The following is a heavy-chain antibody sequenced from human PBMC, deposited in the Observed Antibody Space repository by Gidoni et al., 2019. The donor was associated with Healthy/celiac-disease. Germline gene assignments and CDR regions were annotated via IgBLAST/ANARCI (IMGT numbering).Heavy chain of an antibody. J-gene: IGHJ3*02. CDR1: GYSISSGYY. Sequence: QVQLQESGPGLVKPSETMSLTCAVSGYSISSGYYWGWIRQPPGKGLEWIGSIYHSGSTYYNPSLKSRVTISVDTSKNQFSLKLSSVTAADTAVFYCARVAYSYGWGGAFDIWGQGTMVTLSS. V-gene: IGHV4-38-2*01. CDR3: ARVAYSYGWGGAFDI. CDR2: IYHSGST. D-gene: IGHD5-18*01.